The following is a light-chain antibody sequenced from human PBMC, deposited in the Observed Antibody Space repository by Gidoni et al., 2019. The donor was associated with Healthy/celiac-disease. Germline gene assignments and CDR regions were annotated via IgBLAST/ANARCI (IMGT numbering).Light chain of an antibody. J-gene: IGKJ4*01. Sequence: DSQLTQSPSFLSASVGERVTITCRASQGISSYLAWYQQKPGKAPKLLIYAASTLQSGVPSRFSGSGSGTEFTLTISSLQPEYFATYYCQQLNSYPLTFGGGTKVEIK. V-gene: IGKV1-9*01. CDR3: QQLNSYPLT. CDR1: QGISSY. CDR2: AAS.